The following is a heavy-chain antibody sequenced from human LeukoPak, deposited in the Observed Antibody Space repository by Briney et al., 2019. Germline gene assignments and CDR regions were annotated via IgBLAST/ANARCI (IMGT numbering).Heavy chain of an antibody. J-gene: IGHJ4*02. V-gene: IGHV3-23*01. D-gene: IGHD4-17*01. CDR2: ISGSGGST. CDR1: GFTFSSYA. Sequence: GGSLRLSCAASGFTFSSYAMSWVRQAPGKGLEWVSAISGSGGSTYYADSVKGRFTISRDNSKNTLYLQMNSLRAEDTAVYYCAKDLRATVTGAYYFDYWGQGTLVTVSS. CDR3: AKDLRATVTGAYYFDY.